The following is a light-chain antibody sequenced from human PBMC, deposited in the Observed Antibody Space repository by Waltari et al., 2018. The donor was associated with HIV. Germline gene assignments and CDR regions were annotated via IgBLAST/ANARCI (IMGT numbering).Light chain of an antibody. Sequence: EIVLTQSPATLSLSPGERATLSCRASQSVGTSLAWYQQKPGQAPRLLIYDAANRATDIPARFSGSGSGTDFTLTISSLEPEDFAVYYCQQRSNWPPITFGQGTRLDIK. CDR3: QQRSNWPPIT. CDR2: DAA. V-gene: IGKV3-11*01. CDR1: QSVGTS. J-gene: IGKJ5*01.